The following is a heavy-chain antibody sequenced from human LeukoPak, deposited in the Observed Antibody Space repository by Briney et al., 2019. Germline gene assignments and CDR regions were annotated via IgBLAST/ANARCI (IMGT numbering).Heavy chain of an antibody. CDR2: ISAYNGNT. Sequence: GSSVKVSCKASGGTFSSYAISWVRQAPGQGLEWMGWISAYNGNTNYAQKLQGRVTMTTDTSTSTAYMELRSLRSDDTAVYYCARVARYYYDSSDYWGQGTLVTVSS. CDR3: ARVARYYYDSSDY. J-gene: IGHJ4*02. V-gene: IGHV1-18*01. CDR1: GGTFSSYA. D-gene: IGHD3-22*01.